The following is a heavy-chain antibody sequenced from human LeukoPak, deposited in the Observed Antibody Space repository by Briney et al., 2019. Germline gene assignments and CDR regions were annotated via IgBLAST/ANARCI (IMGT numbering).Heavy chain of an antibody. CDR2: ISSNGGST. CDR1: EFTFSTYA. D-gene: IGHD6-13*01. CDR3: AIAAAATEAFDI. Sequence: GGPLRLSCSASEFTFSTYAMHWARQAPGKGLEDFSAISSNGGSTYYADSVKGRFTISRDNSKNTLYFQMNSLRAEDTAVYYCAIAAAATEAFDIWGQGTMVTVPA. V-gene: IGHV3-64D*06. J-gene: IGHJ3*02.